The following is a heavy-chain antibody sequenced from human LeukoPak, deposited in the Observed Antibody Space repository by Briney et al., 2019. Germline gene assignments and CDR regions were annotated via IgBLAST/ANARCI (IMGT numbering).Heavy chain of an antibody. CDR1: GFTFSSYW. CDR2: INSDGSST. D-gene: IGHD6-13*01. V-gene: IGHV3-74*01. J-gene: IGHJ4*02. CDR3: ARRQHSSSGSDY. Sequence: GGSLRLSCAASGFTFSSYWMHWVRQAPGKGLVWVSRINSDGSSTSYADSVKGRFTIPRDNAKNTLYLQMNSLRAEDTAVYYCARRQHSSSGSDYWGQGTLVTVSS.